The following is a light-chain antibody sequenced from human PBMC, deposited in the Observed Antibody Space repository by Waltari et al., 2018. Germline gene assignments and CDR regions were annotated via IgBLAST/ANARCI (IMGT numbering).Light chain of an antibody. V-gene: IGLV3-25*03. CDR1: SLSKQF. CDR3: QTADLGGDVV. Sequence: SYEVTQPPSVSVSPGQTARITCSGYSLSKQFVYWYQQKSGQAPVLVIFKDTERASGIPERFSGSTSGTIVTLTINGVQAQDEADYYCQTADLGGDVVFGGGTKLTVL. J-gene: IGLJ2*01. CDR2: KDT.